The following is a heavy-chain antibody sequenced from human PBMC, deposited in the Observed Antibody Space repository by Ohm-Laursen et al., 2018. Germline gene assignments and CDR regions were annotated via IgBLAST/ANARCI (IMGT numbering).Heavy chain of an antibody. CDR3: AGGESRPRLFGY. CDR2: IKQDGGQQ. D-gene: IGHD6-6*01. J-gene: IGHJ4*02. CDR1: GFKFSTYW. Sequence: SLRLSCAASGFKFSTYWMHWVRQAPGKGLEWVANIKQDGGQQYYVDSVKGRFTISRDNAKNSLYLQMNSLRAEDAAVYYCAGGESRPRLFGYWGQGTLVTVSS. V-gene: IGHV3-7*04.